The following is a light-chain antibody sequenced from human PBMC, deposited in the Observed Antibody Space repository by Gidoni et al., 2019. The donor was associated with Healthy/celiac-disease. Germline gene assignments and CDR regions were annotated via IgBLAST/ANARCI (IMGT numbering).Light chain of an antibody. V-gene: IGKV1-9*01. Sequence: TQATQSPSFLSASVGDRVTIACRASQGISSYLAWYQQKPGKAPKLLIYAASTLQSGVPSRFSGSGSGTEFTLTISSLQPEDFATYYCQQLNSYPLTFGGGTKVEIK. CDR3: QQLNSYPLT. CDR1: QGISSY. J-gene: IGKJ4*01. CDR2: AAS.